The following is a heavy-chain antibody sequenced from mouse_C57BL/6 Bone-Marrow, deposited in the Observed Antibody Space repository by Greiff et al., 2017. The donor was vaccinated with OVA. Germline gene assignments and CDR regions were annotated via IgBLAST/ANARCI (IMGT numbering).Heavy chain of an antibody. Sequence: EVMLVESGGDLVKPGGSLKLSCAASGFTFSSYGMSWVRQTPDKRLEWVATISSGGSYTYYPDSVKGRFTISRDNAKNTLYLQMSSLKSEDTAMYYCARHIYYYGSSPWFAYWGLGTLVTVSA. D-gene: IGHD1-1*01. CDR1: GFTFSSYG. CDR2: ISSGGSYT. V-gene: IGHV5-6*02. CDR3: ARHIYYYGSSPWFAY. J-gene: IGHJ3*01.